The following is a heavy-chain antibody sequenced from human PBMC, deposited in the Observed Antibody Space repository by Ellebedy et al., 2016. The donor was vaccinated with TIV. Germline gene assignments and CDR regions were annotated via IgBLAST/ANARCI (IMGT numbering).Heavy chain of an antibody. D-gene: IGHD6-25*01. CDR2: ISGSGGST. CDR3: AKDSSSDDDY. Sequence: GGSLRLSXAASGFTFSSYAMSWVRQAPGKGLEWVSAISGSGGSTYYADSVKGRFTISRDNSKNTLYLQMNGLRAEDTAVYYCAKDSSSDDDYWGQGTLVTVSS. CDR1: GFTFSSYA. V-gene: IGHV3-23*01. J-gene: IGHJ4*02.